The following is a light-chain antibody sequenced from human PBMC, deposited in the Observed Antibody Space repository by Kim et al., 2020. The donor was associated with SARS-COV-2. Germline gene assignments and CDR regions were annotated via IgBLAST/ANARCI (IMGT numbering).Light chain of an antibody. CDR3: CSYAGSYTWV. CDR1: SSDVGGYGY. J-gene: IGLJ3*02. V-gene: IGLV2-11*01. Sequence: GQSVTNSCTGTSSDVGGYGYVSWYQQHPGKAPNLMIYDVTKRPSGVPDRFSGSRSGNTASLTISGLQADDEADYYCCSYAGSYTWVFGGGTQLTVL. CDR2: DVT.